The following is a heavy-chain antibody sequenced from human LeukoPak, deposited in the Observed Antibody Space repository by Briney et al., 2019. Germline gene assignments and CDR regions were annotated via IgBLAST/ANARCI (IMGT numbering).Heavy chain of an antibody. Sequence: GGSLRLSCAASGFTFSSYAMSWVRQAPGKGLEWVSGISGSGGSTYYADSVKGRFTISRDNSKNTLYLQMNSLRAEDTAVYYCAKDRGTTVTHGYFDYWGQGTLVIVSS. CDR3: AKDRGTTVTHGYFDY. CDR2: ISGSGGST. J-gene: IGHJ4*02. V-gene: IGHV3-23*01. CDR1: GFTFSSYA. D-gene: IGHD4-17*01.